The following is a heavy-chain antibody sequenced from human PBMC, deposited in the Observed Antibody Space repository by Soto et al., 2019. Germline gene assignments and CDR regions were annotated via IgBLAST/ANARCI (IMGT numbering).Heavy chain of an antibody. CDR1: GGTFSSYA. CDR3: ARGPSGNINFPLNP. D-gene: IGHD2-15*01. V-gene: IGHV1-69*06. J-gene: IGHJ5*02. Sequence: GASVKVSCKASGGTFSSYAISWVRQAPGQGLEWMGGIIPIFGTANYAQKFQGRVTITADKSTSTAYMELSSLRSEDTAVYYCARGPSGNINFPLNPWGQGTLVTVSS. CDR2: IIPIFGTA.